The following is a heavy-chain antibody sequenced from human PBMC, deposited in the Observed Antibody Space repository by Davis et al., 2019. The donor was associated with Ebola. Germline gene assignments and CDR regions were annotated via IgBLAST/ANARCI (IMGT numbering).Heavy chain of an antibody. J-gene: IGHJ4*02. V-gene: IGHV3-11*06. D-gene: IGHD6-19*01. CDR3: ARDTRGGWELDY. Sequence: GGSLRLSCAASGFTFSDYYMSWIRQAPGKGLEWVSSISSSSSYIYYADSVKGRFTISRDNAKNSLYLQMNSLRAEDTAVYYCARDTRGGWELDYWGQGTLVTVSS. CDR2: ISSSSSYI. CDR1: GFTFSDYY.